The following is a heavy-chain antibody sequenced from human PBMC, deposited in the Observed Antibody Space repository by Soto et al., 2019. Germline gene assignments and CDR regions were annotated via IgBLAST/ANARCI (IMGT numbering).Heavy chain of an antibody. J-gene: IGHJ5*02. CDR3: VRSGGVVIIGWFDP. CDR1: GYTFNSYW. CDR2: IYPDDSET. D-gene: IGHD3-3*01. Sequence: PGESLKISCTGSGYTFNSYWIGWARQLPGKGLECMGIIYPDDSETRYSPSFEGQVTISADKSMKMAYMQWSSLKDSDTAMYYCVRSGGVVIIGWFDPWGQGTLVNVSS. V-gene: IGHV5-51*01.